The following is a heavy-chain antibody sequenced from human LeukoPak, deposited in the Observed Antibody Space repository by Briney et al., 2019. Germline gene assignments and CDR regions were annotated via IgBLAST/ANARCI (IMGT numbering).Heavy chain of an antibody. Sequence: GGSLRPSCAASGFTFSRYWMSWVRQAPGKGLEWVANIKQDGSEEYYVDSVKGQFTISRDNAKNSLYLQMNSLRAEDTAVYYCVRGGYCSSSCYLDYWGQGTLVTVSS. D-gene: IGHD2-2*01. CDR2: IKQDGSEE. V-gene: IGHV3-7*01. CDR1: GFTFSRYW. J-gene: IGHJ4*02. CDR3: VRGGYCSSSCYLDY.